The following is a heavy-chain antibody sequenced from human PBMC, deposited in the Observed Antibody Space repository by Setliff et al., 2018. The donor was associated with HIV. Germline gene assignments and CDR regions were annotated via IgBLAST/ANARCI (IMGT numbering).Heavy chain of an antibody. Sequence: PSETLSLTCTVSGGSISSGSYYWSWIRQPAGKGLEWIGHIYTSGSTNYNPSLKSRVTISVDTSKNQFSLKLSSVTAADTAVYYCARERSALLWKNWFDPWGQGTLGTSPQ. CDR1: GGSISSGSYY. CDR3: ARERSALLWKNWFDP. CDR2: IYTSGST. D-gene: IGHD3-10*01. V-gene: IGHV4-61*09. J-gene: IGHJ5*02.